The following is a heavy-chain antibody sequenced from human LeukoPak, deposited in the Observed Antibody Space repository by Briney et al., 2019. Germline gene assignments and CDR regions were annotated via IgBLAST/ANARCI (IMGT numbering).Heavy chain of an antibody. CDR2: IKQDGSEK. CDR3: AKDGGTYYDILTGYLDY. D-gene: IGHD3-9*01. CDR1: GFTFSSYW. J-gene: IGHJ4*02. V-gene: IGHV3-7*01. Sequence: GGSLRLSCAASGFTFSSYWMSWVRQAPGKGLEWVANIKQDGSEKYYVDSVKGRFTISRDNAKNSLYLQMNSLRAEDTAVYYCAKDGGTYYDILTGYLDYWGQGTLVTVSS.